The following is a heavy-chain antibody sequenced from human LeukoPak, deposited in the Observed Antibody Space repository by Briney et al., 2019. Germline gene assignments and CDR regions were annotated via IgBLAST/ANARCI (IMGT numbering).Heavy chain of an antibody. CDR2: IYYSGST. CDR1: GYSISSGYY. CDR3: ARAPLLWFGESDNWFDP. Sequence: SETLSLTCTVSGYSISSGYYWGWIRQPPGKGLEWIGSIYYSGSTYYNPSLKSRVTISVDTSKNQFSLKLSSVTAADTAVYYCARAPLLWFGESDNWFDPWGQGTLVTVSS. V-gene: IGHV4-38-2*02. D-gene: IGHD3-10*01. J-gene: IGHJ5*02.